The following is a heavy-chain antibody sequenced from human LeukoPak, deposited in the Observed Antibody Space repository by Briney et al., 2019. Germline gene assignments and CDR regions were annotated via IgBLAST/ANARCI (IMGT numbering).Heavy chain of an antibody. V-gene: IGHV3-23*01. CDR2: ISGSGGTT. J-gene: IGHJ6*02. Sequence: GGSLRLSCAASGFTVSSNYMSWVRQAPGKGLEWVSVISGSGGTTYYADSVKGRFTISRDSSKNTLYLQMDSLRAEDTAVYYCAKVSGGGLYYDGMDVWGQGTTVTVSS. CDR3: AKVSGGGLYYDGMDV. D-gene: IGHD1-14*01. CDR1: GFTVSSNY.